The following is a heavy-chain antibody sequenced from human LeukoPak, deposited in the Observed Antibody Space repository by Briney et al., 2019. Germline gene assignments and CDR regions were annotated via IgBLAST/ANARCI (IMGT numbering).Heavy chain of an antibody. CDR2: FDPEDGEA. CDR3: ATAGAIVARDAFDI. J-gene: IGHJ3*02. V-gene: IGHV1-24*01. D-gene: IGHD3-22*01. Sequence: ASVKVSCKVSGYTLTELSMHWVRQAPGKGLEWMGGFDPEDGEAIYAQKFQGRVTMTEDTSTGTAYMELSSLRSEDTAVYYCATAGAIVARDAFDIWGQGTMVTVSS. CDR1: GYTLTELS.